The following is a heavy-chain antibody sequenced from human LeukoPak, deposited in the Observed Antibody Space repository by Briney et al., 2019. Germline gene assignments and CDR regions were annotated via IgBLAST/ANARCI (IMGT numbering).Heavy chain of an antibody. CDR3: ARDSYGDYLGDAFDI. V-gene: IGHV3-30-3*01. D-gene: IGHD4-17*01. Sequence: GGSLRLSCAASGFTFSSYAMHWVRQAPGKGLEWVAVIPYDGRNRYYADSEKGRFTISRDNSNNTLYLQMNSLRTEDTAMYYCARDSYGDYLGDAFDIWGLGTMVTVSS. J-gene: IGHJ3*02. CDR2: IPYDGRNR. CDR1: GFTFSSYA.